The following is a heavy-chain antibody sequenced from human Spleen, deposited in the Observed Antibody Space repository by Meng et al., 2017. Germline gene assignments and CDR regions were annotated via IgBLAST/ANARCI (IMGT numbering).Heavy chain of an antibody. Sequence: LVHAGAEVKKPGAFSKVSCKASGYPFTSYAMHWVRQAPGQRLEWMGWINAGNGNTKYSQKFQGRVTITRDTSASTAYMELSSLRSDDTAVYYCARGVTQYSGIDYWGQGTLVTVSS. CDR3: ARGVTQYSGIDY. CDR2: INAGNGNT. D-gene: IGHD1-26*01. J-gene: IGHJ4*02. CDR1: GYPFTSYA. V-gene: IGHV1-3*01.